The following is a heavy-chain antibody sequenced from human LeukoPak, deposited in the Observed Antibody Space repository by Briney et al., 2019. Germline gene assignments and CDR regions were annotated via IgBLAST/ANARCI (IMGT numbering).Heavy chain of an antibody. D-gene: IGHD1-1*01. V-gene: IGHV4-39*01. CDR1: VDSISSSSYY. CDR3: ARRMTTNCDY. J-gene: IGHJ4*02. Sequence: SEPLSLPCTLSVDSISSSSYYGGSIRQPRGEGLEWIESIYYSGSTYYHPSRKSRFTISVDTSKNQFSLKLTSLTAPDTALHYCARRMTTNCDYWGEGTLVTVSS. CDR2: IYYSGST.